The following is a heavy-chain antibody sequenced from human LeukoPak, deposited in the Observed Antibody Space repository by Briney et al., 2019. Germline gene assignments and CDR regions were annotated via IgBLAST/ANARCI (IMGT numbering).Heavy chain of an antibody. CDR1: GYTFTSYA. J-gene: IGHJ6*03. CDR3: ARGDTGNFFSGWYSSARYYYMDV. V-gene: IGHV7-4-1*02. D-gene: IGHD6-19*01. Sequence: ASVKVSCKASGYTFTSYAMNWVRQAPGQGLEWMGWINTNTGNPTYAQGFTGRFVFSLDTSVSTAYLQISSLKAEDTAVYYCARGDTGNFFSGWYSSARYYYMDVWGKGTTVTVSS. CDR2: INTNTGNP.